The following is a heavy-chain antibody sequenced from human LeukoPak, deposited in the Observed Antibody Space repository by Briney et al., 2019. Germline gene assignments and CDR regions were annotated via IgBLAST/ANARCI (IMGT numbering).Heavy chain of an antibody. CDR2: INHSGST. V-gene: IGHV4-34*01. D-gene: IGHD6-13*01. CDR3: ARPLRRSSSWYGAFDI. CDR1: GFIFNNAW. J-gene: IGHJ3*02. Sequence: GSLRLSCAASGFIFNNAWMSWVRQPPGKGLEWIGEINHSGSTNYNPSLKSRVTISVDTSKNQFSLKLSSVTAADTAVYYCARPLRRSSSWYGAFDIWGQGTMVTVSS.